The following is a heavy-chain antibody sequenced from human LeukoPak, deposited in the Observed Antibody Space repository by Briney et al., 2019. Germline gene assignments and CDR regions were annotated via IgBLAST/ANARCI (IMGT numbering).Heavy chain of an antibody. CDR2: INHSGST. CDR1: GYSISSGYY. J-gene: IGHJ4*02. Sequence: TSETLSLTCTVSGYSISSGYYWGWIRQPPGKGLEWIGEINHSGSTNYNPSLKSRVTISVDTSKNQFSLKLSSVTAADTAVYYCARLYVDIVATISPEAYFDYWDQGTLVTVSS. CDR3: ARLYVDIVATISPEAYFDY. V-gene: IGHV4-38-2*02. D-gene: IGHD5-12*01.